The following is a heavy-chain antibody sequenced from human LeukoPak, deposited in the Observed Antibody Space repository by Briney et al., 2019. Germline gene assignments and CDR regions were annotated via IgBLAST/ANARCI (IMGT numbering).Heavy chain of an antibody. Sequence: SVTVSCTASGYTFTSYGISWVRQAPGQGLEWMGGIIPMFGTAKYAQKFQGRVTITADESTSTAYMELSSLRSEDTAVYYCARHRPAKHYYDSSAYSPSDYWGQGTLVTVSS. CDR3: ARHRPAKHYYDSSAYSPSDY. D-gene: IGHD3-22*01. CDR2: IIPMFGTA. V-gene: IGHV1-69*13. J-gene: IGHJ4*02. CDR1: GYTFTSYG.